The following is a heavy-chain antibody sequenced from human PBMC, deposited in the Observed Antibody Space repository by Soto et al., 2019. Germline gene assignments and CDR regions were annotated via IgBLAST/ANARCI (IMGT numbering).Heavy chain of an antibody. CDR2: RERDDDDK. J-gene: IGHJ6*02. CDR3: ARSIRGPRRFNGMDV. V-gene: IGHV2-70*13. D-gene: IGHD1-20*01. CDR1: GFSLTSPGMC. Sequence: GPTLVNPTETLTLTCTFSGFSLTSPGMCVSWIRQPPGKALEWLALRERDDDDKYYSTSLKTRLTISKDTRKTQVVLTMANMDPADTGTYYCARSIRGPRRFNGMDVWGQGT.